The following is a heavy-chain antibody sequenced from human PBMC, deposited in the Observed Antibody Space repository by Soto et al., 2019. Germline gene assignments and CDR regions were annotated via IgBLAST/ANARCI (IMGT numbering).Heavy chain of an antibody. CDR2: IWYDGSNK. CDR3: ARDYRSITMVRGPYGMDV. CDR1: GFTFSSYG. Sequence: PGGSLRLSCAASGFTFSSYGMHWVRQAPGKGLEWVAVIWYDGSNKYYADSVKGRFTISRDNSKNTLYLQMNSLRAEDTAVYYCARDYRSITMVRGPYGMDVWGQGTTVTVSS. D-gene: IGHD3-10*01. V-gene: IGHV3-33*01. J-gene: IGHJ6*02.